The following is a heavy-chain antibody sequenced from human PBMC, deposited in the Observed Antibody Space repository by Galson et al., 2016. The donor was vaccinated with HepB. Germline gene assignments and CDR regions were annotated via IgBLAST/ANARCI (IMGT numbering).Heavy chain of an antibody. D-gene: IGHD1-7*01. V-gene: IGHV3-30*18. J-gene: IGHJ4*02. CDR1: GFRFSGHG. CDR3: AKGGDNWNFFDS. CDR2: ISYHGIDK. Sequence: SLRLSCAAPGFRFSGHGMHWVRQAPGKGLEWVGIISYHGIDKYIADSVKGRFSISRDNSRNTLYLQMNSRRPEDTAVYYCAKGGDNWNFFDSCGQGTLVTVSS.